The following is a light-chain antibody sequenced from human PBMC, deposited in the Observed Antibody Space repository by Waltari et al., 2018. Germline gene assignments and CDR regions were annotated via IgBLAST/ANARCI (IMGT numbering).Light chain of an antibody. Sequence: SYVLNPPPSVSVAPGKTARISCGGTSLGTKTVHWYQQKPGQAPVLVIHYDSGRPSGIPERFSGSTSGNTATLTIKWVEAGDEAEYFCQAWDFTQGVFGGGTKLTVL. CDR3: QAWDFTQGV. CDR2: YDS. J-gene: IGLJ3*02. V-gene: IGLV3-21*04. CDR1: SLGTKT.